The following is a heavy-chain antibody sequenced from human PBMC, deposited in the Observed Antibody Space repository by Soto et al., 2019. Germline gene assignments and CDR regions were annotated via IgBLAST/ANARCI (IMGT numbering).Heavy chain of an antibody. D-gene: IGHD6-13*01. J-gene: IGHJ4*02. Sequence: QVQLVQSGAEVQKPGSSVKVSCKASGGTFSSYAISWVRQAPGQGLEWMGGIIPIFGTANYAQKFQGRVTITADESTSTAYMELISLRSEDTAVYYCARIAGSSSWYYFDYWGQGPLVTVAS. CDR1: GGTFSSYA. V-gene: IGHV1-69*01. CDR2: IIPIFGTA. CDR3: ARIAGSSSWYYFDY.